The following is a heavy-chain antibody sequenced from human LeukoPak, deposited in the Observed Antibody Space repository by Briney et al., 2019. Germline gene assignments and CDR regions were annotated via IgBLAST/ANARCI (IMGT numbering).Heavy chain of an antibody. CDR2: ISAYNGNT. CDR3: ARSNIVTGYGGGSDLYNWFDP. CDR1: GYTFTSYG. V-gene: IGHV1-18*01. J-gene: IGHJ5*02. Sequence: GASVKISCTASGYTFTSYGISWVRQAPGQGLEWMGWISAYNGNTNYAQKLQGRVTMTTDTSTSTAYMELRSLRSDDTAVYYCARSNIVTGYGGGSDLYNWFDPWGQGTLVTVSS. D-gene: IGHD3-9*01.